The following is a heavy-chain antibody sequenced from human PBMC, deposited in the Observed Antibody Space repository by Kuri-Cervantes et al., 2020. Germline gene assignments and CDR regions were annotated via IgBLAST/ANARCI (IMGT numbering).Heavy chain of an antibody. CDR1: GGSVSNNNW. V-gene: IGHV4-4*02. J-gene: IGHJ5*02. CDR2: IYHSGST. Sequence: SETLSLTCAVSGGSVSNNNWWTWVRQPPGKGLEWIGSIYHSGSTYYNPSLKSRVTISVDTSKNQFSLKLSSVTAADTAVYYCARVGEADYYDSSGYYNWFDPWGQGTPVTVSS. CDR3: ARVGEADYYDSSGYYNWFDP. D-gene: IGHD3-22*01.